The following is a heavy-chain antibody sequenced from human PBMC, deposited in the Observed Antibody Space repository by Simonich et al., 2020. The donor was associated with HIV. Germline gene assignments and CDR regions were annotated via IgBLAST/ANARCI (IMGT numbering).Heavy chain of an antibody. CDR3: ARLTAGGLGEYFQH. CDR1: GGSLSGYY. V-gene: IGHV4-34*01. J-gene: IGHJ1*01. D-gene: IGHD6-13*01. Sequence: QVQLQQWGAGLLKPSETLSLTCAVYGGSLSGYYWSWIRQPPGKGLEWIGEINQSGSTNYNPSLKSRVTISVDTSKNQFSLKLSSVTAADTAVYYCARLTAGGLGEYFQHWGQGTLVTVSS. CDR2: INQSGST.